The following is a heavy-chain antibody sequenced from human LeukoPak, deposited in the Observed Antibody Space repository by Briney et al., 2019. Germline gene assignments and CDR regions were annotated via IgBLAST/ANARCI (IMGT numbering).Heavy chain of an antibody. CDR3: ATIWRATLDY. CDR2: IYTSGST. CDR1: GGSISSGSYY. J-gene: IGHJ4*02. V-gene: IGHV4-61*02. D-gene: IGHD1/OR15-1a*01. Sequence: SQTLSLTCTVSGGSISSGSYYWSWIRQPAGKGLEWIGRIYTSGSTNYNPSLKSRVTISVDTSKNQFSLKLSSVTAADTAVYYCATIWRATLDYWGQGTLVTVSS.